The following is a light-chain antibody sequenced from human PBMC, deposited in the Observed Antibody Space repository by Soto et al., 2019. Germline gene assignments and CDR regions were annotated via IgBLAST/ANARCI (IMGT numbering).Light chain of an antibody. CDR1: SSDVGGYNY. CDR3: SSYTSSSSWV. Sequence: QSALTQPASVSGSPGQSITISCTGTSSDVGGYNYVSWYQQHPGKAPKLMIYEVSNRPSGVSNRVSGSKSGNTASLTISGLQAEDEADYYCSSYTSSSSWVFGGGTTQTVL. J-gene: IGLJ3*02. CDR2: EVS. V-gene: IGLV2-14*01.